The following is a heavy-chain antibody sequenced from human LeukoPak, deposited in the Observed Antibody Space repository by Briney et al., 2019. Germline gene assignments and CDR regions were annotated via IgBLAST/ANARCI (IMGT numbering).Heavy chain of an antibody. J-gene: IGHJ4*02. Sequence: SETLSLTCTVSGGSISSYYWSWIRQPPGKGLEWIGYIYYSGSTNYNPSLTSRVTISVDTSKNQFSLKLSSVTAADTAVYYCARGAMTTVTDWGQGTLVTVSS. D-gene: IGHD4-17*01. CDR3: ARGAMTTVTD. CDR2: IYYSGST. CDR1: GGSISSYY. V-gene: IGHV4-59*01.